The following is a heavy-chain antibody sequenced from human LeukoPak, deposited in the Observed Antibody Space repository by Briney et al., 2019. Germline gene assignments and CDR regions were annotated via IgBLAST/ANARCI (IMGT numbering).Heavy chain of an antibody. CDR1: GGGFTFSSHA. CDR3: AGFFYDNSGDAFDI. CDR2: LIPIYGSP. D-gene: IGHD3-22*01. J-gene: IGHJ3*02. V-gene: IGHV1-69*01. Sequence: SVKVSCKASGGGFTFSSHAISWVRQAPGQGLEWMGGLIPIYGSPNYAQRFQGRLTITSDESTRTVYMELSSLRPEDSAVHYCAGFFYDNSGDAFDIWGQGTMVTVSS.